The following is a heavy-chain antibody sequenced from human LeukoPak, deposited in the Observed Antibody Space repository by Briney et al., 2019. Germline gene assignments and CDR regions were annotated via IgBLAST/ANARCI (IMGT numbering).Heavy chain of an antibody. V-gene: IGHV4-30-4*01. Sequence: SETLSLTCTVSGGSISSGDYYWSWIRQPPGQGLEWIGYIYYSGSTYYNPSLKSRVTISVDTSKNQFSLKLSSVTAADTAVYFCARGGYSYGLDYWGQGTLVTVSS. CDR2: IYYSGST. J-gene: IGHJ4*02. CDR3: ARGGYSYGLDY. D-gene: IGHD5-18*01. CDR1: GGSISSGDYY.